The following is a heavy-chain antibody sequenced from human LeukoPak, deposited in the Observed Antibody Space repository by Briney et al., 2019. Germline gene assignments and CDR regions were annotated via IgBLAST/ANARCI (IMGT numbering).Heavy chain of an antibody. J-gene: IGHJ6*03. Sequence: GASVKVSCKASGYTFTGYYMHWVRQAPGQGLEWMGWINPNSGGTNYAQKFQGRVTMTRDTSISTAYMELSRLRSDDTAVYYCARVIGYCSSTSCYGYYYYMDVWGKGTTVTVSS. CDR2: INPNSGGT. CDR3: ARVIGYCSSTSCYGYYYYMDV. V-gene: IGHV1-2*02. CDR1: GYTFTGYY. D-gene: IGHD2-2*03.